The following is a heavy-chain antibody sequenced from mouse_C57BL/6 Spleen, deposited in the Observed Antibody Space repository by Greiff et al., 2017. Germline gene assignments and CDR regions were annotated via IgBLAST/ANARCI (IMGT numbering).Heavy chain of an antibody. J-gene: IGHJ4*01. Sequence: QVQLQQPGTELVKPGASVKLSCKASGYTFTSYWMHWVKQRPGQGLEWIGNINPSNGGTNYNEKFKSKATLTVDKSSCTAYIQLSSLTSEDSAVYYCARPSDYYYAMDYWGQGTSVTVSS. CDR1: GYTFTSYW. V-gene: IGHV1-53*01. D-gene: IGHD2-4*01. CDR2: INPSNGGT. CDR3: ARPSDYYYAMDY.